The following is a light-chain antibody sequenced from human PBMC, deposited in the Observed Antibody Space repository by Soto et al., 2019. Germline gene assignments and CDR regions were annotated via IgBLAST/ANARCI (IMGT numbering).Light chain of an antibody. CDR1: QSISSN. V-gene: IGKV3-15*01. Sequence: EVVMTQSPATLSVSPGERAALSCRASQSISSNLAWYQQKPGQPPRLLISGASTRATGIPATFSSSGSGTNFTLTISSLQSEDFAVYYCQQYNNWPLTFGGGTKVEIK. J-gene: IGKJ4*01. CDR3: QQYNNWPLT. CDR2: GAS.